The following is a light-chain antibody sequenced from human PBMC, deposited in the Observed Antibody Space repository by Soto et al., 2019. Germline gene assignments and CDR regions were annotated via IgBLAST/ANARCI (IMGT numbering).Light chain of an antibody. CDR2: DVN. CDR3: CSYAGSYTVV. J-gene: IGLJ1*01. Sequence: QSVLSQPHSVSGSPGQSVTISCTGTSSDVGGYNYVSWYQQHPGKAPKLMIYDVNKRHSGVPDRFSGSKSGNTASLTISGLQAEDEADYYCCSYAGSYTVVFGTGTKVTVL. V-gene: IGLV2-11*01. CDR1: SSDVGGYNY.